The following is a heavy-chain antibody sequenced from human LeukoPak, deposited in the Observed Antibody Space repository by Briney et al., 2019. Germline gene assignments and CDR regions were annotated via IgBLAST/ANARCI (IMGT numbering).Heavy chain of an antibody. D-gene: IGHD2-21*02. Sequence: GGSLRFSCAASGFTFSSYAMSWVRQAPGKGLEWVSAISGSGGSTYYADSVKGRFTISRDNSKNTLYLQMNSLRAEDTAVYYCAKWMAYCGGDCYSAIDYWGQGTLVTVSS. CDR2: ISGSGGST. V-gene: IGHV3-23*01. CDR3: AKWMAYCGGDCYSAIDY. J-gene: IGHJ4*02. CDR1: GFTFSSYA.